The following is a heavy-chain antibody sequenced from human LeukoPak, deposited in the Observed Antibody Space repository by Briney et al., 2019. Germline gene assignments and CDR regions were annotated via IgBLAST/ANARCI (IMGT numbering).Heavy chain of an antibody. CDR2: ISSSGSTI. CDR3: ARDDMTTVTTLDY. CDR1: GFTFSDYY. V-gene: IGHV3-11*04. J-gene: IGHJ4*02. D-gene: IGHD4-17*01. Sequence: GGSLRLSCAASGFTFSDYYMSWIRQAPGKGLEWGSYISSSGSTIYYADSVKGRFTISRDNAKNSLYLQMNSLRAEDTAVYYCARDDMTTVTTLDYWGQGTLVTVSS.